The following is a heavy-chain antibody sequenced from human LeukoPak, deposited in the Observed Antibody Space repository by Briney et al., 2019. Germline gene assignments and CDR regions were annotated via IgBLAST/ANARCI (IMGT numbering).Heavy chain of an antibody. V-gene: IGHV4-4*07. Sequence: SETLSLTCTVSGGSISSYYWSWIRQPAGKGLEWIGCIYDSGSTYSNPSLKRRVPRSVDTSKIQFALRLTTVTAADTAVYYSARDSNLEYSSSRGLGRWGQGTLVTVSS. CDR2: IYDSGST. CDR1: GGSISSYY. J-gene: IGHJ4*02. D-gene: IGHD6-6*01. CDR3: ARDSNLEYSSSRGLGR.